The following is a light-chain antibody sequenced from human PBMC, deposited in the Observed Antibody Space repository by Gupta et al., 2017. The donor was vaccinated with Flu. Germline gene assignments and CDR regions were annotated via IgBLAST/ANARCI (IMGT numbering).Light chain of an antibody. J-gene: IGKJ2*01. Sequence: EIVLTQSPATLYLSPGERATLSCRASQSVSSYLAWYQQKPGQAPRLLIYDASNRATGIAARFSGSGCGTDVSLTIISLEPEDFAVYYWQQRSNWPLYTFGQGTKVEIK. CDR2: DAS. CDR3: QQRSNWPLYT. V-gene: IGKV3-11*01. CDR1: QSVSSY.